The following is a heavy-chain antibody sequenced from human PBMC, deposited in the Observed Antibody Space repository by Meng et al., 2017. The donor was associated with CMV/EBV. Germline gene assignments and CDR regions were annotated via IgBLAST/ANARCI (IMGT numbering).Heavy chain of an antibody. D-gene: IGHD3-10*01. CDR1: GGSFSGYY. Sequence: SETLSLTCAVYGGSFSGYYWSWIRQPPGKGLEWIGEINHSGSTNYNPSLKSRVTISVDTSKNQFSLKLSSVTAADTAVYYCARRHIRRMTMVRGVIDWFDPWGQGTLVTVSS. CDR2: INHSGST. CDR3: ARRHIRRMTMVRGVIDWFDP. J-gene: IGHJ5*02. V-gene: IGHV4-34*01.